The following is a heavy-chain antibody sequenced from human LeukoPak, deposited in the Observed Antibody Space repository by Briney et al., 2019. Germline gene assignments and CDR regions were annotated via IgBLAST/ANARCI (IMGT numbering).Heavy chain of an antibody. CDR2: INPSGGST. CDR3: ARERRPYGGTMIVVVPNVFDY. V-gene: IGHV1-46*01. J-gene: IGHJ4*02. CDR1: GYTFTSYY. D-gene: IGHD3-22*01. Sequence: GASVKVSCKASGYTFTSYYMHWVRQAPGQGLEWMGIINPSGGSTSYAQKFQGRVTMTRDTSTSTVYMELSSLRSEDTAVCYCARERRPYGGTMIVVVPNVFDYWGQGTLVTVSS.